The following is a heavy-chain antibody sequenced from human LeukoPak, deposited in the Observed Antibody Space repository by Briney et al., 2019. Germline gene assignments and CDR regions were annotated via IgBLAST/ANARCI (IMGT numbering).Heavy chain of an antibody. Sequence: GGSLRLSCAASGFTFSSYAMSWVRQAPGKGLECISGFSGSGGSTYYADSVKGRFTISRDNSKNTLYLQMNSLRAEDTAVYYCAELGITMIGGVWGKGTTVTVSS. D-gene: IGHD3-10*02. V-gene: IGHV3-23*01. J-gene: IGHJ6*04. CDR3: AELGITMIGGV. CDR2: FSGSGGST. CDR1: GFTFSSYA.